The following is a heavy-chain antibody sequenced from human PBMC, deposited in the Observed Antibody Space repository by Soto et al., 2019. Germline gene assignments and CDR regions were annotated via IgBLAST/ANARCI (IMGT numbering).Heavy chain of an antibody. CDR2: SYYSGST. Sequence: SETLSLTCTVSGGSISSGGYYWSWIRQHPGKGLEWIGYSYYSGSTYYNPSLKSRVTISVDTSKNQFSLKLSSVTAADTAVYYCARDDSSGYYLGWYYGMDVWGQGTTVTVSS. J-gene: IGHJ6*02. V-gene: IGHV4-31*03. CDR1: GGSISSGGYY. D-gene: IGHD3-22*01. CDR3: ARDDSSGYYLGWYYGMDV.